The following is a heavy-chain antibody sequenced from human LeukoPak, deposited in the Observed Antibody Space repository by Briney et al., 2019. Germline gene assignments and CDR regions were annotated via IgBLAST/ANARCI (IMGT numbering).Heavy chain of an antibody. D-gene: IGHD6-19*01. J-gene: IGHJ4*02. CDR1: GYTFTSYA. Sequence: GASVTVSCKASGYTFTSYAMHWVRQAPGQRLEWMGWINAGNGNTKYSQKFQGRVTITRDTSASTAYMELSSLRSEDTAVYYCARPRGLGSGWPIDYWGQGTLVTVSS. CDR2: INAGNGNT. CDR3: ARPRGLGSGWPIDY. V-gene: IGHV1-3*01.